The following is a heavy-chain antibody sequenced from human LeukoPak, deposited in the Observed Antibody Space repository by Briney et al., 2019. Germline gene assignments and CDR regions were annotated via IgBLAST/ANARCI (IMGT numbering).Heavy chain of an antibody. Sequence: PGGSLRLSCAASGFTFDDYAMHWVRQAPGKGLEWVSGISWNSGSIGYADSVKGRFTISRDNAKNSLYLQMNSLRADDTAVYYCARDRLRLGELPILNKKNNYFDYWGQGTLVTVSS. CDR1: GFTFDDYA. J-gene: IGHJ4*02. CDR3: ARDRLRLGELPILNKKNNYFDY. D-gene: IGHD3-16*01. V-gene: IGHV3-9*01. CDR2: ISWNSGSI.